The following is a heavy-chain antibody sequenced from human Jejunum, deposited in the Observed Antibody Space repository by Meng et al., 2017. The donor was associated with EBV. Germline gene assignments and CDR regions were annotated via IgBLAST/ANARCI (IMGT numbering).Heavy chain of an antibody. V-gene: IGHV4-39*07. CDR1: GGSISSSSAY. D-gene: IGHD3-22*01. Sequence: QPAWRVSGPVPADPSETLSLTCIVSGGSISSSSAYWGWIRQPPGKGLEWIGSIYYSGSTYYNPSLKSRVTISVDTSKNQFSLKLSSVTAADTAVYYCARTYYYDSSGYAPFDYWGQGTLVTVSS. CDR2: IYYSGST. CDR3: ARTYYYDSSGYAPFDY. J-gene: IGHJ4*02.